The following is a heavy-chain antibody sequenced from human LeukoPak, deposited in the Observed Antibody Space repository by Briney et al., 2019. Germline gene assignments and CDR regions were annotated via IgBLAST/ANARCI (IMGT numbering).Heavy chain of an antibody. CDR3: ARDRALAAAGYYYYYGMDV. J-gene: IGHJ6*02. Sequence: ASVKVSCKASGGTFSSYAISWVRQAPGQGLEWMGRSIPILGIANYAQKFQGRVTITADNSTSTAYMELSSLRSEDTAVYYCARDRALAAAGYYYYYGMDVWGQGTTVTVSS. D-gene: IGHD6-13*01. CDR2: SIPILGIA. V-gene: IGHV1-69*04. CDR1: GGTFSSYA.